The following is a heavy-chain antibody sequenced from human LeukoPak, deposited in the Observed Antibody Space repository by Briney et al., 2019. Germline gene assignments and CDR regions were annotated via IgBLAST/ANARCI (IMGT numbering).Heavy chain of an antibody. CDR3: ARGEADGYSDH. CDR2: IDSDGST. V-gene: IGHV3-66*01. D-gene: IGHD5-24*01. J-gene: IGHJ4*02. Sequence: GGSLRLSCAASGFTVSSNYLSWVRQAPGKGLEWVSVIDSDGSTYYADAVKGRFIISRDNSKNTLYLQMNNLSVDDTAVYYCARGEADGYSDHWGQGTLVTVTS. CDR1: GFTVSSNY.